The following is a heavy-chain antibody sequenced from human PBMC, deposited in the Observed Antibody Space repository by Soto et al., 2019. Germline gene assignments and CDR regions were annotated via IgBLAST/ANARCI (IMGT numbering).Heavy chain of an antibody. CDR2: ISAYNGNT. Sequence: QVQLVQSGAEVKKPGASVKVSCKASGYTFTNYGITWVRQAPGQGPEWMGWISAYNGNTNYAQKLQGRVTMTTDTSTSTACMELRSLRSDDTAVYYCARIVGADRRWFDPWGQGALVTVSS. D-gene: IGHD1-26*01. CDR3: ARIVGADRRWFDP. J-gene: IGHJ5*02. CDR1: GYTFTNYG. V-gene: IGHV1-18*01.